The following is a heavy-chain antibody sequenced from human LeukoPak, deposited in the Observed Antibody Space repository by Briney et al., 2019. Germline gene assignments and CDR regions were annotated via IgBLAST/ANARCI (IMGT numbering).Heavy chain of an antibody. D-gene: IGHD7-27*01. CDR1: GFTFSDYY. CDR3: ARERIFSGYNYGMDV. V-gene: IGHV3-11*01. Sequence: GGSLRLSCAASGFTFSDYYMSWIRQAPGKGLEWVSYISSSGSTIYYADSVKGRVTISRDNAKNSLYLQMNSLRAEDTAVYYCARERIFSGYNYGMDVWGQGTTVTVSS. J-gene: IGHJ6*02. CDR2: ISSSGSTI.